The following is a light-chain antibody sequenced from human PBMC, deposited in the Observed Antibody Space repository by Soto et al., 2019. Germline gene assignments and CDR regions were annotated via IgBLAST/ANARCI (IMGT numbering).Light chain of an antibody. V-gene: IGKV1-5*03. CDR2: KTS. Sequence: DIHLTQSPSTLSASVGDRVTITCRASQSISLWVAWYQQKPGKAPNLLIYKTSNLETGVPSRFSGSGSGTEFTLTISSLQPDDFATYYCQHYKDYSWTFGQGTKVEVK. CDR1: QSISLW. CDR3: QHYKDYSWT. J-gene: IGKJ1*01.